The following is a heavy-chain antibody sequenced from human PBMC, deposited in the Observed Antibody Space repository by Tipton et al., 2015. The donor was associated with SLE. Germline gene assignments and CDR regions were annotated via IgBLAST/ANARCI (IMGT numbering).Heavy chain of an antibody. CDR3: ARDDFWSGYYNRGDY. CDR2: INHSGST. J-gene: IGHJ4*02. D-gene: IGHD3-3*01. Sequence: TLSLTCGVYGGSFSGYYWSWIRQPPGKGLEWIGEINHSGSTNYNPSLKSRVTISVDTSKNQFSLKLSSVTAADTAVYYCARDDFWSGYYNRGDYWGQGTLVTVSS. V-gene: IGHV4-34*01. CDR1: GGSFSGYY.